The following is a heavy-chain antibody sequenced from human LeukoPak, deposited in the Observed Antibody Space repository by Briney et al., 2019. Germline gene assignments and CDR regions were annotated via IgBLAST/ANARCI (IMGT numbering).Heavy chain of an antibody. V-gene: IGHV3-23*01. J-gene: IGHJ4*02. Sequence: PGGSLRLSCAVSGFTFSSYAMRWVRQAPGKGLEWVSGISGSGGSTYYEDSVKGRFTISRDNSRNTLYLQMNSPRAEDTAVYYCAILPGYSSGWYEVNYWGQGTLVTVSS. D-gene: IGHD6-13*01. CDR1: GFTFSSYA. CDR3: AILPGYSSGWYEVNY. CDR2: ISGSGGST.